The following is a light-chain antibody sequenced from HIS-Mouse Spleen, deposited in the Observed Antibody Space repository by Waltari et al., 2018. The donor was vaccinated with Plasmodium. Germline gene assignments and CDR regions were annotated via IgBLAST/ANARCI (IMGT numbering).Light chain of an antibody. CDR1: SSDVGSYNL. CDR3: CSYAGSSTVV. V-gene: IGLV2-23*01. Sequence: QSALTQPASVSGSPGQSITISCPGTSSDVGSYNLVSWYQQQPGHAPKLMIYEGSKRPSGVSNRFSGSKSGNTASLTISGLQAEDEADYYCCSYAGSSTVVFGGGTKLTVL. J-gene: IGLJ2*01. CDR2: EGS.